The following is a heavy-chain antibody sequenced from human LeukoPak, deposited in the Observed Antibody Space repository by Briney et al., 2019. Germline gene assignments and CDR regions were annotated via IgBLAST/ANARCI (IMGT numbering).Heavy chain of an antibody. V-gene: IGHV3-23*01. D-gene: IGHD1-26*01. CDR1: GFTFSNYW. Sequence: GGSLRLSCAASGFTFSNYWMHWVRQAPGKGLEWVSSISASGVMTYYADSVKGRFTVSRDNSKNSLYLQMSSLTAADTAVYYCAKDRSIGTYYTFDHWGQGTLVTVSS. CDR3: AKDRSIGTYYTFDH. J-gene: IGHJ4*02. CDR2: ISASGVMT.